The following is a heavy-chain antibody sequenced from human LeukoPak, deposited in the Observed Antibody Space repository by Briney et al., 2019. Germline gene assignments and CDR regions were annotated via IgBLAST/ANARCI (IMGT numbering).Heavy chain of an antibody. CDR3: AKGGMFDGDGYNYIGY. J-gene: IGHJ4*02. D-gene: IGHD5-24*01. V-gene: IGHV4-34*01. CDR2: INHSGST. Sequence: SETLSLTCAVYGGSFSGYYWSWIRQPPGKGLEWIGEINHSGSTNYNPSLKSRVTISVDTSKNQFSLKLSSVTAADTAVYYCAKGGMFDGDGYNYIGYWGQGTLVTVSS. CDR1: GGSFSGYY.